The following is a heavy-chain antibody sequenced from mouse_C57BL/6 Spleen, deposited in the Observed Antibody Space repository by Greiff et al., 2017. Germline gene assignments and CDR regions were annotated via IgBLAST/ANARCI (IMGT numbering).Heavy chain of an antibody. D-gene: IGHD1-1*01. Sequence: QVQLKESGPGLVAPSQSLSITCTVSGFSLTSYGVHWVRQPPGKGLEWLVVIWSDGSTTYNSALKSRLSISKDNSKSQVFLKMNSLQTDDTAMYYCARHGYYGSSCGYFGVWGTGTTVTVSS. CDR3: ARHGYYGSSCGYFGV. V-gene: IGHV2-6-1*01. J-gene: IGHJ1*03. CDR1: GFSLTSYG. CDR2: IWSDGST.